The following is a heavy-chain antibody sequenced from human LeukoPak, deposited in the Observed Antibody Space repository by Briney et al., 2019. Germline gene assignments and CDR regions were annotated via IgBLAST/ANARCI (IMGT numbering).Heavy chain of an antibody. CDR3: VTRGPIAVADFDY. J-gene: IGHJ4*02. CDR2: ISSNGGST. Sequence: GGSLRLSCSAPGFTFSSYAMHWVRQAPGKGLEYVSAISSNGGSTYYADSVKGRFTISRDNSKNTLYLQMSSLRAEDTAVYYCVTRGPIAVADFDYWGQGTLVTVSS. CDR1: GFTFSSYA. D-gene: IGHD6-19*01. V-gene: IGHV3-64D*06.